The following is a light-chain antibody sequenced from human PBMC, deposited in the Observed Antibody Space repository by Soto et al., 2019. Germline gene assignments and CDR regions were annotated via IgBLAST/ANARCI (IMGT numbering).Light chain of an antibody. J-gene: IGKJ1*01. CDR3: QQCYNWPWT. Sequence: EIVMTQSPATLSVSPGERATLTCKASQSVSRTLAWYQQKPGQAPRLRIYGASTRATGIPARFSGSGSGTEFTLTISSLQSADFAIYYCQQCYNWPWTCGQGTKVEI. CDR2: GAS. V-gene: IGKV3-15*01. CDR1: QSVSRT.